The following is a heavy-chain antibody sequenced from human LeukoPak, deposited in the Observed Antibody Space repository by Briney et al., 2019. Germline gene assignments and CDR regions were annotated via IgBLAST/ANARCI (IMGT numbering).Heavy chain of an antibody. V-gene: IGHV3-21*01. CDR2: ISSSSSYI. J-gene: IGHJ4*02. CDR3: AGDTGTPIYYFDY. Sequence: GGSLRLSCAASGFSFSTHAMGWVRQAPGKGLEWVSSISSSSSYIYYADSVKGRFTISRDNAKNSLYLQMNSLRAEDTAVYYCAGDTGTPIYYFDYWGQGTLVTVSS. CDR1: GFSFSTHA. D-gene: IGHD1-14*01.